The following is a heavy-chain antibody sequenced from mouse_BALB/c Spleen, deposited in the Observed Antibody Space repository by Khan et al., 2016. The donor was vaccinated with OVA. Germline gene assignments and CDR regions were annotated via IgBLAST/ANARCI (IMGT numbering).Heavy chain of an antibody. CDR1: GFTFSTYA. Sequence: EVELVESGGGLVKSGGSLKLSCAASGFTFSTYAMSWVRQTPEKRLEWVATISTGDTYTYYPDSVKGRFTTSRDNAKNTLYLQMSSLRSEDTAMYYCARPPITTVVATSYWFFDVWGAGTTVTVST. J-gene: IGHJ1*01. D-gene: IGHD1-1*01. CDR3: ARPPITTVVATSYWFFDV. CDR2: ISTGDTYT. V-gene: IGHV5-9-3*01.